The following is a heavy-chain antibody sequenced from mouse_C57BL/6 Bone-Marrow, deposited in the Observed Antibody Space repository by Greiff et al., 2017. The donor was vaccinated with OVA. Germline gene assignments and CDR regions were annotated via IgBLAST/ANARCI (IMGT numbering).Heavy chain of an antibody. CDR2: IRSKSNNYAT. CDR1: GFSFNTYA. J-gene: IGHJ3*01. Sequence: DVKLVESGGGLVQPKGSLKLSCAASGFSFNTYAMNWVRQAPGKGLEWVARIRSKSNNYATYYADSVKDRFTISRDDSESMLYLQMNNLKTEDTAMYYCVRSGYYGYDGFAYWGQGTLVTVSA. CDR3: VRSGYYGYDGFAY. V-gene: IGHV10-1*01. D-gene: IGHD2-2*01.